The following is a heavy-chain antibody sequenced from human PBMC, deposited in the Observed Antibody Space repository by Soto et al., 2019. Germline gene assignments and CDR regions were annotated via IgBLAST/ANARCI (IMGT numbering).Heavy chain of an antibody. V-gene: IGHV3-53*01. D-gene: IGHD3-3*01. J-gene: IGHJ5*02. Sequence: GGSLRLSCAASGFTVSSNYMSWVRQAPGKGLEWVSVIYSGGSTYYADSVKGRFTISRDNSKNTLYLQMNSLRAEDTAVYYCARASIRFLELGGFDPWGQGTLVTVSS. CDR2: IYSGGST. CDR3: ARASIRFLELGGFDP. CDR1: GFTVSSNY.